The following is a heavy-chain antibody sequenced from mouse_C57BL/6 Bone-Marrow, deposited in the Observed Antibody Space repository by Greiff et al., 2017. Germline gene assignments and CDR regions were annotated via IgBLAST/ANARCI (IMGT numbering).Heavy chain of an antibody. Sequence: EVKLQESGPGLVKPSQSLSLTCSVTGYSITSGYYWNWIRQFPGNKLEWMGYISYDGSNNYNPSLKNRISITRDTSKNQFCLKLNSVTTEDTATYYCASSSQFAYWGQGTLVTVSA. CDR1: GYSITSGYY. D-gene: IGHD6-2*01. V-gene: IGHV3-6*01. CDR2: ISYDGSN. CDR3: ASSSQFAY. J-gene: IGHJ3*01.